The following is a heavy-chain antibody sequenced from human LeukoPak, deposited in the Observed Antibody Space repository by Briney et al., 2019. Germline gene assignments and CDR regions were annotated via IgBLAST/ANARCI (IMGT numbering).Heavy chain of an antibody. CDR1: GYSISSGYY. CDR2: IYQSGKT. J-gene: IGHJ4*02. Sequence: SETLSLTCSVSGYSISSGYYWGWIRQPPGKGLEWMGIIYQSGKTYCNPSLKSRVTISVDTSKNQFSLKLSSVTAADTAVYYCARYVWGSYPTFEDYWGQGTLVAVSS. V-gene: IGHV4-38-2*02. D-gene: IGHD3-16*02. CDR3: ARYVWGSYPTFEDY.